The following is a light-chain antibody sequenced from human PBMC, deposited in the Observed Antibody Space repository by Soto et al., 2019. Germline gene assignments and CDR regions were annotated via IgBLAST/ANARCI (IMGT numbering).Light chain of an antibody. V-gene: IGKV3-20*01. CDR1: QSVSSSY. Sequence: DSVLTQSPGTLSLSPGERATLSCRASQSVSSSYLAWYQQRPGQAPRLLIYGASSRATGIPDRFSGSGSGTDFTLTISRLEPEDFAVYYCQQYGRSPGTFGPGTKVEIK. CDR2: GAS. J-gene: IGKJ1*01. CDR3: QQYGRSPGT.